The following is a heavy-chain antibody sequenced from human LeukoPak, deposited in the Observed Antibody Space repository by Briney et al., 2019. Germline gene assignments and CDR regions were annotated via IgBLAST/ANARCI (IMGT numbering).Heavy chain of an antibody. CDR2: IRSKTFGETA. V-gene: IGHV3-49*03. Sequence: GGSLRLSCTTSGFIFGDYAMSWFRQAPGKGLEWVGFIRSKTFGETAEYAASVKGRFTISTDDSKSIAYLQMNSLKTEDTAVYYCTRRYNYDSSGYYYVRDAFDIWGQGTMVTVSS. D-gene: IGHD3-22*01. CDR1: GFIFGDYA. J-gene: IGHJ3*02. CDR3: TRRYNYDSSGYYYVRDAFDI.